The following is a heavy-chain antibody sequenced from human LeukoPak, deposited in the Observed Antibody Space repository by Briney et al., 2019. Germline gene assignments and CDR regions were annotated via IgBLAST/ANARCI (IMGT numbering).Heavy chain of an antibody. CDR2: IYYSGST. Sequence: NASETLSLTCTVSGGSISSGGYYWRWIRQHPGKGLEWIGYIYYSGSTYYNPSLKSRVTISVDTSKNQFSLKLSSVTAADTAVYYCARQGDFWSGYYHNPWFDPWGQGTLVTVSS. CDR1: GGSISSGGYY. D-gene: IGHD3-3*01. CDR3: ARQGDFWSGYYHNPWFDP. J-gene: IGHJ5*02. V-gene: IGHV4-31*03.